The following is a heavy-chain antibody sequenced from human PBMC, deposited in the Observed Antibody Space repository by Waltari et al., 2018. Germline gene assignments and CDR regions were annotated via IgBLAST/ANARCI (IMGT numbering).Heavy chain of an antibody. CDR3: ARDLRNYYDSSGYFDY. D-gene: IGHD3-22*01. Sequence: QVQLVESGGGVVQPGRSLRLSCAASGFTFSSYGMHWVRQAPGKGLEWVAGIWFDGSNKYYTDSVKGRFTISRDKSKNTLYLQMNSLRAEDTAVYYCARDLRNYYDSSGYFDYWGQGTLVTVSS. J-gene: IGHJ4*02. V-gene: IGHV3-33*01. CDR1: GFTFSSYG. CDR2: IWFDGSNK.